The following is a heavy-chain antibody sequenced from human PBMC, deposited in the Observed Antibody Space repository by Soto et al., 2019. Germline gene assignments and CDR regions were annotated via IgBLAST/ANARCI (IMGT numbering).Heavy chain of an antibody. V-gene: IGHV3-64D*06. CDR1: GFIFSEST. Sequence: GGSLRLSCSASGFIFSESTIYWVRQVPGKGLEAISAVSTSGRSTYYADSVKDRFTISRDNSKNTLFLQMGSLRPEDTAIYYCVKQEHGLDGVDFDYWGQGPQVTVSS. D-gene: IGHD3-16*01. CDR2: VSTSGRST. J-gene: IGHJ4*02. CDR3: VKQEHGLDGVDFDY.